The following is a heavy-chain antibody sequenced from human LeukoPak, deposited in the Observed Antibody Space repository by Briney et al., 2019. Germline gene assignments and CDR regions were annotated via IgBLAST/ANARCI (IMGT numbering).Heavy chain of an antibody. Sequence: GASVKVSCKASGYTFTSYDINWERQATGQGLEWMGWMNPNSGNTGYAQKFQGRVTMTRNTSISTAYMELSSLRSEDTAVYYCARGSTGSGSYYAEYSQRWGQGTLVTVSS. D-gene: IGHD3-10*01. V-gene: IGHV1-8*01. CDR2: MNPNSGNT. CDR3: ARGSTGSGSYYAEYSQR. CDR1: GYTFTSYD. J-gene: IGHJ1*01.